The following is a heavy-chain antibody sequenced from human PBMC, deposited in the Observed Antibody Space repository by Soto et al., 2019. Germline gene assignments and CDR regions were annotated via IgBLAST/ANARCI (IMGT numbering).Heavy chain of an antibody. CDR2: INHSGST. Sequence: QVQLQQWGAGLLKPSETLSLTCAVYGGSFSGYYWSWIRQPPGKGREWIGEINHSGSTNYNPSLKGRVTISVDTSKNQFSLKLSSVTAADTAVYYCARGSGWYRYWGQGTLVTVSS. V-gene: IGHV4-34*01. CDR1: GGSFSGYY. J-gene: IGHJ4*02. D-gene: IGHD6-19*01. CDR3: ARGSGWYRY.